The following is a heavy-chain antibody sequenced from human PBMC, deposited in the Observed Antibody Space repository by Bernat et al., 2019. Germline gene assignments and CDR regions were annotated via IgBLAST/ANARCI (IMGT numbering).Heavy chain of an antibody. CDR1: GDSVSRGSYY. CDR3: ARGRTPIDY. CDR2: TYVSGST. J-gene: IGHJ4*02. Sequence: QVQLQESGPGLEKPSQTLSLTCTVSGDSVSRGSYYWSWIRQPAGKGLEWIGLTYVSGSTSYNPSLKSRVTISVDTSKNQFSLNLTSVTAADTAVYYCARGRTPIDYWGQGNLVTVSS. V-gene: IGHV4-61*02. D-gene: IGHD1-14*01.